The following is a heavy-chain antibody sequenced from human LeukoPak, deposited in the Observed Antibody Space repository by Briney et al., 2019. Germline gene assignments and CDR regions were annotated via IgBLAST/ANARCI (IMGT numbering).Heavy chain of an antibody. Sequence: SETLSLTCTVSGGSVSSGSYYWSWIRQPPGKGLEWIGYIYYSGSTNYNPSLKSRVTISVDTSKNQFSLKLSSVTAADTALYYCARHPQLDYWGQGTLVTVSS. J-gene: IGHJ4*02. CDR1: GGSVSSGSYY. CDR2: IYYSGST. CDR3: ARHPQLDY. V-gene: IGHV4-61*01.